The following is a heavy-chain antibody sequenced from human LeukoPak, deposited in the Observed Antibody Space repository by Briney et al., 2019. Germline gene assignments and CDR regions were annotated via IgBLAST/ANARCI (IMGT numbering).Heavy chain of an antibody. Sequence: SETLSLTCAVYGGSFSGYYWSWIRQPPGKGLEWIGEINHSGSTNYNPSLKSRVTISVDTSKNQFSLKLSSVTAADTAVYYCARAWYSSSWYGPRGSTARGYFDYWGQGTLVTVSS. CDR3: ARAWYSSSWYGPRGSTARGYFDY. CDR2: INHSGST. D-gene: IGHD6-13*01. V-gene: IGHV4-34*01. J-gene: IGHJ4*02. CDR1: GGSFSGYY.